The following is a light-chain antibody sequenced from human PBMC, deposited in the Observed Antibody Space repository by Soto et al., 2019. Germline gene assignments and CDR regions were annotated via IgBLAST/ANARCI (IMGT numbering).Light chain of an antibody. V-gene: IGKV1-39*01. CDR3: QQSFNTPPLT. CDR1: QNINSF. Sequence: DIQMTQSPSSLSVSVGDRVTITCRASQNINSFLNWYQQKPGKAPKLLIYAASSLQSGVPSRFSGSGSGTDFTLTISSLQPEDFATYYCQQSFNTPPLTFGGGTKVEMK. CDR2: AAS. J-gene: IGKJ4*01.